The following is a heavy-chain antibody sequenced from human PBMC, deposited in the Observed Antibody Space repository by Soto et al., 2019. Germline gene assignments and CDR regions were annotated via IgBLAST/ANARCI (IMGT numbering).Heavy chain of an antibody. CDR2: IFYNGHA. V-gene: IGHV4-39*01. CDR1: GGSINTNNYY. Sequence: QLQLQESGPGLVKPSETLSLSCSVSGGSINTNNYYWGWIRQSPVQGLEWIGSIFYNGHANYNPSLRGRVSISQDLSKNQCSLKLASMTAADTAVYYCATIMVPASRHIDFDYWGRGTLVTVSS. J-gene: IGHJ4*02. D-gene: IGHD2-21*02. CDR3: ATIMVPASRHIDFDY.